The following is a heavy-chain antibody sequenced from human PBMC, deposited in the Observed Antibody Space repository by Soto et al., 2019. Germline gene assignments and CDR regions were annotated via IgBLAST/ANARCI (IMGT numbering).Heavy chain of an antibody. J-gene: IGHJ4*02. Sequence: GGSLRLSCAASGFTFSSYAMHWVRQAPGKGLEWVAVISYDGSNKYYADSVKGRFTISRDNSKNTLYLQMNSLRAEDTAVYYCARASDTAMVGGTHFDYWGQGTLVTVSS. V-gene: IGHV3-30-3*01. D-gene: IGHD5-18*01. CDR3: ARASDTAMVGGTHFDY. CDR1: GFTFSSYA. CDR2: ISYDGSNK.